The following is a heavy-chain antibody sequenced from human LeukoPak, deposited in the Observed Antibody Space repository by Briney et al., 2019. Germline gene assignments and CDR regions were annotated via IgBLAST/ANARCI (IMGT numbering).Heavy chain of an antibody. D-gene: IGHD6-6*01. CDR3: ARMGSSSSSY. CDR1: GFTFSSYG. Sequence: PGGSLRLSRAASGFTFSSYGMHWVRQAPGKGLEWVANINQDGSETYYVDSVKGRFTISRDNTKNSLYLQMNSLRAEDTAVYYCARMGSSSSSYWGQGTLVTVSS. V-gene: IGHV3-7*01. J-gene: IGHJ4*02. CDR2: INQDGSET.